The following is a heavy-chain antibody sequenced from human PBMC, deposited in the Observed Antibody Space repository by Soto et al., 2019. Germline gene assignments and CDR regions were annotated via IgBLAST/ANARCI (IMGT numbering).Heavy chain of an antibody. V-gene: IGHV4-30-4*08. Sequence: SETLSLTCTVSGGSMSNGYYYWSWVRQNPGKGLEWIGHIYHSGSTYYNASLKSRVTISVDTSKNQFSLRLNSVTAADTAVYYCARSSIEPRVFMYPFDSWGQGTLVTVSS. CDR1: GGSMSNGYYY. CDR2: IYHSGST. J-gene: IGHJ4*02. CDR3: ARSSIEPRVFMYPFDS. D-gene: IGHD6-6*01.